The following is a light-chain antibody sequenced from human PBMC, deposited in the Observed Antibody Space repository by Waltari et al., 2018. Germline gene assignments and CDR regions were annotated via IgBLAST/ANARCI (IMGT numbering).Light chain of an antibody. Sequence: QSALTQPASMSGSPGQSITISCAGTSNDIGSYDLFSWYQQHPGKAPKVMIYAVNKRPSGVSNRFAGSKSGNTASLTISGLQAEDEADYYCCSYASSDTFLYVFGSGTKVTVL. CDR1: SNDIGSYDL. CDR2: AVN. J-gene: IGLJ1*01. V-gene: IGLV2-23*02. CDR3: CSYASSDTFLYV.